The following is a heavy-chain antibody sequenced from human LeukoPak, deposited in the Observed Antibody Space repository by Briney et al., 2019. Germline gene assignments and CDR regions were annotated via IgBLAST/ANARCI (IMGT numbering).Heavy chain of an antibody. D-gene: IGHD1-26*01. V-gene: IGHV3-23*01. CDR1: GFTFSSYS. Sequence: GGSLRLSCAASGFTFSSYSMNWVRQAPGKGLEWVSAISGSGGSTYYADSVKGRFTISRDNSKNTLYLQMNSLRAEDTAVYYCARGSGSRNYYYYYMDVWGKGTTVTVSS. CDR3: ARGSGSRNYYYYYMDV. CDR2: ISGSGGST. J-gene: IGHJ6*03.